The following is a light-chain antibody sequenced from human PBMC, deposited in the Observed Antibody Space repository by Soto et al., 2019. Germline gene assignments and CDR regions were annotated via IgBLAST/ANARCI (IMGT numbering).Light chain of an antibody. CDR2: GVS. J-gene: IGKJ1*01. CDR1: QSVSSK. V-gene: IGKV3-15*01. Sequence: EIVMTQSPATLSVSPGERATLSCRASQSVSSKLAWYQQKPGQAPRLLIYGVSIRATGIPATFSGSGSGTEFTLTISSLQSEDFAVYYCQQYDYWPRTFGQGTKV. CDR3: QQYDYWPRT.